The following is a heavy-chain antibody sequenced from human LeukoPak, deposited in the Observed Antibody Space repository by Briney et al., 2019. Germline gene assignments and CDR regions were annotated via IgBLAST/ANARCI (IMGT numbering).Heavy chain of an antibody. J-gene: IGHJ5*02. Sequence: GASVKVSCKASGYTFTGYYMHWVRQAPGQGLEWMGWINPNSGGTNYAQTFQGRVTMTRDTSIITAHMEMSRLRSDDTAVYYCARDKADTAHWFDPWGQGTLVTVSS. CDR1: GYTFTGYY. V-gene: IGHV1-2*02. CDR3: ARDKADTAHWFDP. CDR2: INPNSGGT. D-gene: IGHD5-18*01.